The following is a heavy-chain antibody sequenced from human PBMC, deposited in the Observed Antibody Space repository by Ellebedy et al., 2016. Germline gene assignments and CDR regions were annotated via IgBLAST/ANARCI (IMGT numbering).Heavy chain of an antibody. Sequence: GGSLRLSXAASGFTFSSYTMHWVRQAPGKGLEWVAVISYDGSNKYYADSVKGRFTISRDNSKNTLYLQMNSLRAEDTAVYYCARGIKVPALSGGVWFNPWGQGTLVTVSS. CDR3: ARGIKVPALSGGVWFNP. CDR2: ISYDGSNK. V-gene: IGHV3-30-3*01. D-gene: IGHD2-2*01. CDR1: GFTFSSYT. J-gene: IGHJ5*02.